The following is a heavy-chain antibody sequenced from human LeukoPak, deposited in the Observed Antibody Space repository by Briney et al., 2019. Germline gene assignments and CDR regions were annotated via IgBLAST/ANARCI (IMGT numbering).Heavy chain of an antibody. Sequence: PGGSLRLSCAVSGFTFSSFAMHWVRQAPGKGLEWVAVLWYDGSNKLYGDSVRGRFTISRDNTKNTLYLQMNSLRAEDTAVYYCVKDRTGSWSFDYWGQGTLVTVSS. J-gene: IGHJ4*02. CDR3: VKDRTGSWSFDY. V-gene: IGHV3-30*02. D-gene: IGHD6-13*01. CDR2: LWYDGSNK. CDR1: GFTFSSFA.